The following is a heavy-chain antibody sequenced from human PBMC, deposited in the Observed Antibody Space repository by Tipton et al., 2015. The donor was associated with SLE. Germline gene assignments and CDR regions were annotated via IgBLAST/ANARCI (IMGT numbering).Heavy chain of an antibody. J-gene: IGHJ4*02. Sequence: TLSLTCSVSGGSITSSAYYWGWLRQPPGKSLEWIGTTYYRGRTFYNPSLMSRVTISLDTSKNQFSLRVSSVTAADTAMFYCASGTLEWSHEPDYWGQGTLVTVSS. V-gene: IGHV4-39*07. D-gene: IGHD3-3*01. CDR3: ASGTLEWSHEPDY. CDR1: GGSITSSAYY. CDR2: TYYRGRT.